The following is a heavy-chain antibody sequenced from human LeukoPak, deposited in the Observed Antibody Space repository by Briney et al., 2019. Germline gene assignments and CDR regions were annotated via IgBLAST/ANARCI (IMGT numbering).Heavy chain of an antibody. CDR3: ARDIAVAGFDY. D-gene: IGHD6-19*01. CDR1: GGSISSGSYY. J-gene: IGHJ4*02. V-gene: IGHV4-61*02. Sequence: PSETLSLTCTVSGGSISSGSYYWSWIRQPAGKGLEWIGRIYTSGSTNYNPSLKSRVTISVDTSKNQFSLKLSSVTAADTAVYYCARDIAVAGFDYWGQGTLVTVSS. CDR2: IYTSGST.